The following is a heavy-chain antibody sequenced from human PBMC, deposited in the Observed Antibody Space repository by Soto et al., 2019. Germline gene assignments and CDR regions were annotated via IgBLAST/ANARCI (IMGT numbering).Heavy chain of an antibody. CDR2: IYYSGST. V-gene: IGHV4-61*01. CDR3: ASVIVATINSHCYYGMDV. Sequence: SETLSLTCTVSGGSVSSGSYYWSWIRQPPGKGLEWIGYIYYSGSTNYNPSLKSRVTISVDTSKNQFSPKLSSVTAADTAVYYCASVIVATINSHCYYGMDVWGQGTTVTIS. CDR1: GGSVSSGSYY. J-gene: IGHJ6*02. D-gene: IGHD5-12*01.